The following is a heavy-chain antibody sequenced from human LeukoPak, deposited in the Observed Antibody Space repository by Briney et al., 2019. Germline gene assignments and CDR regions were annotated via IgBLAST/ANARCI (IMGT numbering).Heavy chain of an antibody. D-gene: IGHD4-17*01. CDR1: GCTFTDYA. V-gene: IGHV1-3*01. Sequence: GASVKVSCKASGCTFTDYAIHWVRQAPGQRLEWMGWINAGNGDTKYSQKFQDRVTITRDTSASTAYMELSSLRSEDTAVYYCARDRWVTTVNFDYWGQGTLVTVSS. J-gene: IGHJ4*02. CDR3: ARDRWVTTVNFDY. CDR2: INAGNGDT.